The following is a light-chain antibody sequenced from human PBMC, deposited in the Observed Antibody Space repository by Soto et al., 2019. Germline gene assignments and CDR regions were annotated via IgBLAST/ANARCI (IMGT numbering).Light chain of an antibody. J-gene: IGKJ5*01. CDR2: AAS. Sequence: DIQMTQSPSYLSASVGDRVTITCRPSQSISSYLNWYQQKPGKAPKLLIYAASSLQSGVPSRFSGSGSGTDFTLTISSLQPEDFATYYCQQSYRTPPITFGQGTRLEIK. V-gene: IGKV1-39*01. CDR1: QSISSY. CDR3: QQSYRTPPIT.